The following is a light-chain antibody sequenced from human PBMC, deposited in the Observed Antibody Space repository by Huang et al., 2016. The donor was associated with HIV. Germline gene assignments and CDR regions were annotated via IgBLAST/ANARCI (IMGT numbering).Light chain of an antibody. CDR3: QQRSDWPLT. Sequence: IVLTQSPATLSFSPGERATLSCRASQSISSDLAWYQQRPGQAPRPLIYDASNRATGVPARFSGRGSGTDFTLTISRLEPEDFAVYYCQQRSDWPLTFGGGTKVEIK. J-gene: IGKJ4*01. V-gene: IGKV3-11*01. CDR1: QSISSD. CDR2: DAS.